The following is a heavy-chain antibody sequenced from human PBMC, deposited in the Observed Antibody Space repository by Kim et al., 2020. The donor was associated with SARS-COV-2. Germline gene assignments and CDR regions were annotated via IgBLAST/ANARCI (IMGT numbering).Heavy chain of an antibody. CDR1: SDSLTAYY. CDR3: ARSEGRASWHQFDY. V-gene: IGHV4-59*01. CDR2: IFYSGST. Sequence: SETLSLTCTVSSDSLTAYYWSWIRQLPGKGLEWIGYIFYSGSTNYNPSLNSRVTISWDTSRNQFSLDLTSVTHADTAVYYCARSEGRASWHQFDYWGQGILVTVST. J-gene: IGHJ4*02.